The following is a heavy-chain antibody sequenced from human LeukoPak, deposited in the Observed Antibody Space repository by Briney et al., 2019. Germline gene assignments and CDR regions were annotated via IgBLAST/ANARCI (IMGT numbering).Heavy chain of an antibody. J-gene: IGHJ4*02. CDR3: ARVAAAGAWVDC. V-gene: IGHV1-2*06. CDR2: ITPNSGGT. CDR1: GYTFTGYY. Sequence: GASVKVSCKASGYTFTGYYTHWVRQAPGQRLEWMGRITPNSGGTNYAQKFQGRVTMTRDTSISTDYMELSRLRSDDTAVYYCARVAAAGAWVDCWGQGTLVTVSS. D-gene: IGHD6-13*01.